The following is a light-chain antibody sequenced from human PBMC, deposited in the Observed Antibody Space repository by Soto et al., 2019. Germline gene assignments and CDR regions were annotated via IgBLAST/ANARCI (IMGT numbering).Light chain of an antibody. CDR3: QQSYSTPMYT. Sequence: DIPMTQSPSSLSASVGDRVTITCRASQSISSYLNWYQQKPVKAPKRLIYAASSLQSGVPSRFSGSGSGTDFTLTISSLQPEEFATYYCQQSYSTPMYTFGQGTKLEIK. CDR2: AAS. J-gene: IGKJ2*01. CDR1: QSISSY. V-gene: IGKV1-39*01.